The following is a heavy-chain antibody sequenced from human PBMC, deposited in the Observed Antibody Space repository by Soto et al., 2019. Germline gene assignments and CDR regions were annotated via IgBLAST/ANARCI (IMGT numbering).Heavy chain of an antibody. CDR3: ARLAYSSGWYKGGGMDV. CDR2: IIPIFGTA. CDR1: GGTFSSYA. J-gene: IGHJ6*02. V-gene: IGHV1-69*13. D-gene: IGHD6-19*01. Sequence: ASVKVSCKASGGTFSSYAISWVRQAPGQGLEWMGGIIPIFGTANYAQKFQGRVTITADESASTAYMELSSLRSEDTAVYYCARLAYSSGWYKGGGMDVWGQGTTVTVSS.